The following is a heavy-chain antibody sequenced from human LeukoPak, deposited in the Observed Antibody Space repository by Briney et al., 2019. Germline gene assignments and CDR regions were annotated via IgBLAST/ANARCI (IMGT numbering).Heavy chain of an antibody. D-gene: IGHD1-26*01. V-gene: IGHV4-59*01. J-gene: IGHJ3*02. CDR3: ARGGIVGASDAFDI. Sequence: SETLSLTCTVSGGSISSYYWSWIRQPPGKGLEWIGYIYYSGSTNYNPSLKSRVTISVDTSKNQFSLKLSSVTAADTAVYYCARGGIVGASDAFDIWGQGTMVTVSS. CDR2: IYYSGST. CDR1: GGSISSYY.